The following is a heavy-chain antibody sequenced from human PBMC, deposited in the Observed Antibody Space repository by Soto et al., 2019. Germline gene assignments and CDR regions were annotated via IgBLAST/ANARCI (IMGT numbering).Heavy chain of an antibody. Sequence: SETLSLTCTVSGGSISSGGYYWSWIRQHPGKGLEWIGYIYYSGSTNYNPSLKSRVTISVDTSKNQFSLKLSSVTAADTAVYYCARGKLVVVPAAISFSSPQNPEYGVWGQGTLVTVSS. J-gene: IGHJ4*02. V-gene: IGHV4-31*03. CDR2: IYYSGST. CDR1: GGSISSGGYY. D-gene: IGHD2-2*01. CDR3: ARGKLVVVPAAISFSSPQNPEYGV.